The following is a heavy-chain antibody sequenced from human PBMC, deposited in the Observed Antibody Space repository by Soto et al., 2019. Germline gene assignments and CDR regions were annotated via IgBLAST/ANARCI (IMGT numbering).Heavy chain of an antibody. CDR2: INHSGST. D-gene: IGHD6-6*01. J-gene: IGHJ6*02. Sequence: PSATLSHTGAVYGGSYSGYYWSWIRQPPGKWLEWIGEINHSGSTNYNPSLKSRVTISVDTSKYQLSLKLSSVTAADTAVCECARGHPPQLVRDGGGMDAGGQGTTVTVS. CDR3: ARGHPPQLVRDGGGMDA. V-gene: IGHV4-34*01. CDR1: GGSYSGYY.